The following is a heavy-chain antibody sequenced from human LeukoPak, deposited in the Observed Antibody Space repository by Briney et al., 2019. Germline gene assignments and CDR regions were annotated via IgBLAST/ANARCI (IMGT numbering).Heavy chain of an antibody. J-gene: IGHJ4*02. Sequence: PGGSLRLSCAASGFTFSSYWMSWVRQAPGKGLEWVANIKQDGSEKYYVDSVKGRFTISRDNAKNSLYPQMNSLRAEDTAVYYCAREGYYDSSGYYSFDYWGQGTLVTVSS. V-gene: IGHV3-7*01. D-gene: IGHD3-22*01. CDR1: GFTFSSYW. CDR2: IKQDGSEK. CDR3: AREGYYDSSGYYSFDY.